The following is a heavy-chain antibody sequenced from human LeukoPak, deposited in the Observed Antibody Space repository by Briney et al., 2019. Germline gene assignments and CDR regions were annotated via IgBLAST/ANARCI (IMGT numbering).Heavy chain of an antibody. CDR2: ITTSSSYI. J-gene: IGHJ4*02. CDR1: GFTFSSYS. V-gene: IGHV3-21*01. CDR3: VREIIRLGQDDYFDY. D-gene: IGHD3-3*02. Sequence: GGSLRLSCAASGFTFSSYSLNWVRQAPGKGLEWVSSITTSSSYIYYADSVKGRFTISRDNAKSSLSLQMNSLRAEDTAVYYCVREIIRLGQDDYFDYWGQGTLVTVSS.